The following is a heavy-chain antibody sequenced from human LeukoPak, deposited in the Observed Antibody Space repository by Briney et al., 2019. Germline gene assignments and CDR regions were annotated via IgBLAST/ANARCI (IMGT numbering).Heavy chain of an antibody. CDR1: GGSISSGSYY. D-gene: IGHD6-13*01. CDR2: IYTSGST. J-gene: IGHJ6*03. Sequence: KPSQTLSLTCTVSGGSISSGSYYWSWIRQPAGKGLEWIGRIYTSGSTNYNPSLKSRVTISVDTSKNQFSLKLSSVTAADPAVYYCARDGSGIAAAGSPRYYYYMDVWGKGTTVTVSS. V-gene: IGHV4-61*02. CDR3: ARDGSGIAAAGSPRYYYYMDV.